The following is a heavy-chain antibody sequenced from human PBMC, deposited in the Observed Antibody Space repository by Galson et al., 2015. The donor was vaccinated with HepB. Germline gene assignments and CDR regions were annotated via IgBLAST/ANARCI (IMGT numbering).Heavy chain of an antibody. CDR2: INPNSGGT. CDR3: ARGIGFPSYYGSGSSPNWFDP. CDR1: GYTFTGYY. Sequence: SVKVSCKASGYTFTGYYMHWVRQAPGQGLEWMGWINPNSGGTNYAQKFQGWVTMTRDTSISTAYMELSRLRSDDTAVYYCARGIGFPSYYGSGSSPNWFDPWGQGTLVTVSS. D-gene: IGHD3-10*01. V-gene: IGHV1-2*04. J-gene: IGHJ5*02.